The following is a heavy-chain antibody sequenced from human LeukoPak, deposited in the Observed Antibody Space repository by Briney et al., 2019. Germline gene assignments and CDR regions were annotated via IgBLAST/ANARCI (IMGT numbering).Heavy chain of an antibody. CDR1: GCTFSDYG. CDR3: AKDLERGSFGYSPIDH. J-gene: IGHJ4*02. D-gene: IGHD3-16*02. V-gene: IGHV3-30*18. Sequence: GRTLRLSCATSGCTFSDYGMHWVRQAPGKGLEWVAGTAYDDVNKYYGDSVKGRFTISRDKSKNTLYLQMNSLRAADTAVYYCAKDLERGSFGYSPIDHWGQGTLVTVSS. CDR2: TAYDDVNK.